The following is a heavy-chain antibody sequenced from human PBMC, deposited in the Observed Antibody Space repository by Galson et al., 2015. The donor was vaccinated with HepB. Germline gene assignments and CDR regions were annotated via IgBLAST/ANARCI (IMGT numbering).Heavy chain of an antibody. CDR3: ARNGDCTSTNCYLPFDY. D-gene: IGHD2-2*01. J-gene: IGHJ4*02. V-gene: IGHV3-30*19. CDR1: GFIFSTYG. CDR2: ISYDGSKK. Sequence: SLRLSCAASGFIFSTYGMHWVRQAPGKGLEWVAVISYDGSKKYYADSVKGRFTISRDNSKNTLYLQMNSLKTEDTAVYYCARNGDCTSTNCYLPFDYWGQGALVTVSS.